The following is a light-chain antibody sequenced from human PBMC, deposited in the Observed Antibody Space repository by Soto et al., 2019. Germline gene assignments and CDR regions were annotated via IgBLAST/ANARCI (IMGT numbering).Light chain of an antibody. CDR3: QQYNNWPLT. V-gene: IGKV3-20*01. J-gene: IGKJ4*01. CDR2: GAS. Sequence: EIVVTQSPGTLSLPPXERATLSCRASQSVSNNYLAWYQQKPGQAPRLVIYGASNRATGIPDRFSGSGSGTDFTLTISRREPDDFAGYYCQQYNNWPLTFGGGTKVDIK. CDR1: QSVSNNY.